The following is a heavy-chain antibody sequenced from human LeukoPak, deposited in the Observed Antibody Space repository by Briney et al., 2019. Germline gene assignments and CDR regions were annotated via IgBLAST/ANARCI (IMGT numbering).Heavy chain of an antibody. J-gene: IGHJ6*02. CDR2: MNQDGSET. CDR1: GFTFRRYW. Sequence: GGSLRLSCAASGFTFRRYWMGWVRQAPGKGLEWVANMNQDGSETYHVDSVKGRFTISRDNAKNSLYLQMNRLRVEDTAVYYWYCSSWYEYYYYGMAVWGPGTTVTVSS. V-gene: IGHV3-7*01. D-gene: IGHD6-13*01. CDR3: YCSSWYEYYYYGMAV.